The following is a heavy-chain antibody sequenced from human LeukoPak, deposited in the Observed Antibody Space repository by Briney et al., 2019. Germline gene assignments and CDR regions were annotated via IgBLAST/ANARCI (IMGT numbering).Heavy chain of an antibody. Sequence: SVKVSCKASGYTFTSYYMHWVRQAPGQGLEWMGGIIPIFGTANYAQKFQGRVTITADESTGTAYMELSSLRSEDTAVYYCARERRGGSYFTKKRLDRWGQGTLVAVSS. V-gene: IGHV1-69*13. J-gene: IGHJ5*02. CDR2: IIPIFGTA. CDR1: GYTFTSYY. D-gene: IGHD1-26*01. CDR3: ARERRGGSYFTKKRLDR.